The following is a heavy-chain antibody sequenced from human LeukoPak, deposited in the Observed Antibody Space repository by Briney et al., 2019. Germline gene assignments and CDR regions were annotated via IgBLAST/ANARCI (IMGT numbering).Heavy chain of an antibody. V-gene: IGHV5-51*01. CDR3: ARWVTADRGKKDAFDV. D-gene: IGHD2-21*02. CDR2: IFLADSDT. CDR1: GYSFTTYW. J-gene: IGHJ3*01. Sequence: GESLKISCKASGYSFTTYWIGWVRQMPGQGLEWMGIIFLADSDTRYSPSFQGQVTVSADKSISTAYLQWSSLKASDTAMYYCARWVTADRGKKDAFDVWGQRTMVTVSS.